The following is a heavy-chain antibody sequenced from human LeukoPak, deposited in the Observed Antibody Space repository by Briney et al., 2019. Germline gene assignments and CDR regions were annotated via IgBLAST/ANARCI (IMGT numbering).Heavy chain of an antibody. CDR1: GFTFSSYS. D-gene: IGHD3-22*01. CDR3: ATEGPRTYYYYSPLFDY. J-gene: IGHJ4*02. CDR2: ISSSSSTI. Sequence: GGSLRLSCAASGFTFSSYSMNWVRQAPGKGLEWVSYISSSSSTIYYADSVKGRFTISRDNAKNSLYLQMNSLRAEDTAVYYCATEGPRTYYYYSPLFDYWGQGTLGT. V-gene: IGHV3-48*01.